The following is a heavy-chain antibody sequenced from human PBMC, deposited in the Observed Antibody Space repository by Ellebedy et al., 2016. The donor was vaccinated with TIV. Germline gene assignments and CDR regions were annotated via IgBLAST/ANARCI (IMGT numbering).Heavy chain of an antibody. Sequence: SETLSLTCAVYGWSFSGYYWSWIRQPPGKGLEWIAYIYYSGSTNYNASRKSRVSISVDTSKNQFSLKLSSVTAADTAVYYCAREVEMAPMDAFDIWGQGTMVTVSS. J-gene: IGHJ3*02. CDR1: GWSFSGYY. V-gene: IGHV4-59*01. CDR2: IYYSGST. D-gene: IGHD5-24*01. CDR3: AREVEMAPMDAFDI.